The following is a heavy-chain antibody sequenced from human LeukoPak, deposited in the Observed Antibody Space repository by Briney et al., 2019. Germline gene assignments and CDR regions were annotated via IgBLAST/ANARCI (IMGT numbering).Heavy chain of an antibody. Sequence: GASVKVSCKASGYTFTGHYMHWVRQAPGQGLEWMGWINHNSGGTNYAQKFQGRGTMTRDTSISTAYMELSRLRSDATAVYYCARVPRVVTASNNWFDPWGQGTLVTVSS. CDR3: ARVPRVVTASNNWFDP. J-gene: IGHJ5*02. D-gene: IGHD2-21*02. CDR1: GYTFTGHY. CDR2: INHNSGGT. V-gene: IGHV1-2*02.